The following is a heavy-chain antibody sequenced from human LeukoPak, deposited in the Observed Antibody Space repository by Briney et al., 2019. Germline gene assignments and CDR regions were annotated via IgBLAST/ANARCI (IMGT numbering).Heavy chain of an antibody. CDR1: GGSISSYY. D-gene: IGHD6-13*01. J-gene: IGHJ6*03. V-gene: IGHV4-59*01. CDR2: IYYSGST. Sequence: SETLSLTCTVSGGSISSYYWSWIRQPPGKGLEWIGYIYYSGSTNYNPSLKSRVTISVDTSKNQFSLKLSSVTAADTAVYYCARGKAAGTATVYYMDVWGKGTTVTVSS. CDR3: ARGKAAGTATVYYMDV.